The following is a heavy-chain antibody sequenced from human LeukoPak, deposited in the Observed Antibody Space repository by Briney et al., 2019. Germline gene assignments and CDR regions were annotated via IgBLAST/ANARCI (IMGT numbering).Heavy chain of an antibody. V-gene: IGHV3-74*01. CDR3: ARGGSAYSSSWSTFDY. J-gene: IGHJ4*02. CDR1: GFTFSSYW. Sequence: GRSLRLSCAASGFTFSSYWMHWVRQAPGKGLVWVSRINSDGSSTSYADSVTGRFTISRDNAKNTLYLQMTSLRAEDTAVYYCARGGSAYSSSWSTFDYWGQGTLVTVSS. CDR2: INSDGSST. D-gene: IGHD6-13*01.